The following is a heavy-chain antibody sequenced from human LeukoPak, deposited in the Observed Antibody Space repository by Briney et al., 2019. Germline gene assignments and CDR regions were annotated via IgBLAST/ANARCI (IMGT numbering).Heavy chain of an antibody. CDR3: ASRPANTTWYGVFDY. J-gene: IGHJ4*02. CDR2: ILNTGNT. D-gene: IGHD3-10*01. Sequence: SETLSLTRSVSGGSINSHNWSWIRQPPGQRREWIGYILNTGNTNYHPSLASRVTMSVDMSRAQFFLRLSPVTAADTAIYYCASRPANTTWYGVFDYWSQGTLVSVSS. CDR1: GGSINSHN. V-gene: IGHV4-59*11.